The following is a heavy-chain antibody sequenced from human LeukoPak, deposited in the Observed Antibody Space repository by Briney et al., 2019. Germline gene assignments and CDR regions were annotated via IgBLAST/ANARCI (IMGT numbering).Heavy chain of an antibody. Sequence: ASVKLSCKASGYTFTSYGISWVRHAPGQGLEWMGWISAYNGNTNYAQKLQGRVTMTTDTSTSTAYMELRSLRSDDTAVYYCARDSLPYIVGATISIDYWGQGTLVTVSS. D-gene: IGHD1-26*01. J-gene: IGHJ4*02. V-gene: IGHV1-18*01. CDR3: ARDSLPYIVGATISIDY. CDR1: GYTFTSYG. CDR2: ISAYNGNT.